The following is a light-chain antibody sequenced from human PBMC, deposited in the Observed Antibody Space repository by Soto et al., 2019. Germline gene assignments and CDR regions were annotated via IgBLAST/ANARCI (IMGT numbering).Light chain of an antibody. CDR2: GAS. CDR3: QQYSNSPPYT. J-gene: IGKJ2*01. Sequence: EIVLTQSPGTLSLSPGERATLSCRASQSVSSAYLAWYQQKPGQAPSLLIYGASSRATGIPDRFSGSGSGTDFTLTISRLEPEDFAVYYCQQYSNSPPYTFGQGTKLAIK. CDR1: QSVSSAY. V-gene: IGKV3-20*01.